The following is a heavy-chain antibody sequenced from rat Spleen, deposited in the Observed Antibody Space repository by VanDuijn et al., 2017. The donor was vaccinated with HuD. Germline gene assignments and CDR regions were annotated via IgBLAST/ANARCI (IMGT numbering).Heavy chain of an antibody. J-gene: IGHJ2*01. CDR3: TRDRILRSTGFDS. Sequence: EVQLVESGGGLIQPGKSLKLSCAASGFTFSNYAMAWVRQAPTKGLEWVATINFDGSSTYYRDSVRGRFSISRDNAKSSLYLQMDSLRSEDTATYYCTRDRILRSTGFDSWGQGVMVTVSS. CDR2: INFDGSST. CDR1: GFTFSNYA. V-gene: IGHV5-29*01. D-gene: IGHD1-6*01.